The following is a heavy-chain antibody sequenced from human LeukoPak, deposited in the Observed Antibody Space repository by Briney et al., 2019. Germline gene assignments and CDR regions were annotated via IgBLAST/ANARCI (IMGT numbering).Heavy chain of an antibody. V-gene: IGHV4-59*08. D-gene: IGHD6-19*01. CDR3: ARAVTGTSLVDF. Sequence: SSETLSLTCTIWGVSMGGDHGRWLREAPGGGREGLGYISYTGSTSYNPSLRSRVTISLNTHATQFSLRLASVTAADTAVYYCARAVTGTSLVDFWGQGTLVAVSS. CDR2: ISYTGST. J-gene: IGHJ4*02. CDR1: GVSMGGDH.